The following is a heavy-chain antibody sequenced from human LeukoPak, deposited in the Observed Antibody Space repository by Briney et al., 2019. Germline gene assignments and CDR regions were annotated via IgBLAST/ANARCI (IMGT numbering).Heavy chain of an antibody. V-gene: IGHV3-30-3*01. J-gene: IGHJ4*02. CDR1: GFTFSSYA. CDR3: AKGQVPAAPLGPPDY. D-gene: IGHD2-2*01. Sequence: GGSLRLSCAASGFTFSSYAMHWVRQAPGKGLEWVAVISYDGDDGSNIYYADSVEGRFTISRDNSKSTLFLQMNSLRPDDTAVYYCAKGQVPAAPLGPPDYWGQGTLVTVSS. CDR2: ISYDGDDGSNI.